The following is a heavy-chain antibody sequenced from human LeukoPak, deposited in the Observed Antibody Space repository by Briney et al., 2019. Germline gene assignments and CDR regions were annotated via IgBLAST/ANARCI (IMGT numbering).Heavy chain of an antibody. D-gene: IGHD2-2*01. CDR3: AKDRGIVVVPAAIKSYYGMDV. CDR2: ISYDGSNK. J-gene: IGHJ6*02. CDR1: GFTFSSYG. V-gene: IGHV3-30*18. Sequence: PGGSLRLSCAASGFTFSSYGMHWVRQAPGKGLEWVAVISYDGSNKYYADSVKGRFTISRDNSKNTLYLQMNSLRAEDTAVYYCAKDRGIVVVPAAIKSYYGMDVWGQGTTVTVSS.